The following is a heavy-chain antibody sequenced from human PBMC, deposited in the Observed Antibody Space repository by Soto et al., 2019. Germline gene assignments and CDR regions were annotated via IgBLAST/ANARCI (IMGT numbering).Heavy chain of an antibody. D-gene: IGHD2-15*01. Sequence: QVQLVQSGAEVKKPGSSVKVSCKASGGAFSDYAFSWVRQAPGRGLEWLGGIMPIFRAPDYAQKFQGRVTITAAEXAXTXXMEMNSPRSEDTAVYYCASWLKGPDIGNYYYGMDVWGQGTTVTVS. J-gene: IGHJ6*02. CDR2: IMPIFRAP. CDR1: GGAFSDYA. V-gene: IGHV1-69*12. CDR3: ASWLKGPDIGNYYYGMDV.